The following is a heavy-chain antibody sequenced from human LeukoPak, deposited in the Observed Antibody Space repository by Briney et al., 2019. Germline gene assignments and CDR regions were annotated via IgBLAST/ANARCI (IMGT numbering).Heavy chain of an antibody. D-gene: IGHD3-3*01. CDR1: GGSISSYY. J-gene: IGHJ4*02. CDR2: IYYSGST. Sequence: PSETLSLTCTVSGGSISSYYWSWIRQPPGKGLEWIGYIYYSGSTNYNPSLKSRVTISVDTSKNQFSLKLSSVTAADTAVYYCARVDFWSGLRNIEDYWGQGTLVTVSS. V-gene: IGHV4-59*01. CDR3: ARVDFWSGLRNIEDY.